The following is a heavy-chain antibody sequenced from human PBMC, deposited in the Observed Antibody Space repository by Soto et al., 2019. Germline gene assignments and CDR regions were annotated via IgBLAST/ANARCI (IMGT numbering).Heavy chain of an antibody. D-gene: IGHD6-13*01. Sequence: PSETLSLTCTVSGGSISSYYWSWIRQPPGKGLEWIGYIYYSGSTNYNPSLKSRVTISEDTSKNQFSLKLSSVTAADTAVYYCARDLSSSWYRWFDPWGQGTLVTVSS. CDR1: GGSISSYY. V-gene: IGHV4-59*01. CDR2: IYYSGST. CDR3: ARDLSSSWYRWFDP. J-gene: IGHJ5*02.